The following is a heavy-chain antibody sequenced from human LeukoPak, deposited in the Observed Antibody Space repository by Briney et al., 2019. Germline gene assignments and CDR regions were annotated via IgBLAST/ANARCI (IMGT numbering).Heavy chain of an antibody. CDR3: ARAPAVAGHFDY. CDR2: IYYSGST. J-gene: IGHJ4*02. D-gene: IGHD6-19*01. Sequence: SGTLSLTCTVSGGSISRYYWGWIRQPPGKGREGIGDIYYSGSTNDNPSLKSRVTISVDTSKNQFSLKLSSVPAADRAVYYCARAPAVAGHFDYWGQGTLVTVSS. CDR1: GGSISRYY. V-gene: IGHV4-59*01.